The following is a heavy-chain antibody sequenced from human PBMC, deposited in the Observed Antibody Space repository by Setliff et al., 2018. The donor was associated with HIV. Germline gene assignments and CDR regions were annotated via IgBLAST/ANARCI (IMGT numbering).Heavy chain of an antibody. J-gene: IGHJ4*03. CDR1: GGSISSRAYY. CDR3: ATYSSSWPDY. D-gene: IGHD6-13*01. CDR2: IFYSGST. Sequence: PSETLSLTCTVSGGSISSRAYYWGWIRQPPGKGLEWIGSIFYSGSTYYNPSLKSRVTISVDTSKNQFSLKLSSVTAADTAVYYCATYSSSWPDYWGQGTTVTVSS. V-gene: IGHV4-39*01.